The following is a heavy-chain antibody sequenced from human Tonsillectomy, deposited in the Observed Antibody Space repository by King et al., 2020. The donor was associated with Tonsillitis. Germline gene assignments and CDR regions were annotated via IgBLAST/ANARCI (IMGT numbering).Heavy chain of an antibody. Sequence: DVQLVESGGGLVKPGGSLRLSCAASGFTFSNAWMSWVRQAPGKGLEWVGRIKSKADGGTTDFAAPVKGRFTISRDDSKNTLYLQMNSLKTDDTAVYYCTTGGIVVVPMVHIPTPLRADYWGQGPLVTVSS. CDR2: IKSKADGGTT. V-gene: IGHV3-15*01. J-gene: IGHJ4*02. CDR3: TTGGIVVVPMVHIPTPLRADY. CDR1: GFTFSNAW. D-gene: IGHD2-2*01.